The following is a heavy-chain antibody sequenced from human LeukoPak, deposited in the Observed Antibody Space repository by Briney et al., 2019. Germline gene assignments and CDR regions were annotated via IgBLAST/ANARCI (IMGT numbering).Heavy chain of an antibody. CDR3: ARTDYDFWSGDDAFDI. CDR2: IYYSGST. V-gene: IGHV4-59*01. D-gene: IGHD3-3*01. CDR1: GGSISSYY. Sequence: PSETLSLTCTVSGGSISSYYWSWIRQPPGKGLEWIGYIYYSGSTNYNPSLKSRVTISVDTSKNQFSLKLSSVTAADTAVYYCARTDYDFWSGDDAFDIWGQGTMVTVSS. J-gene: IGHJ3*02.